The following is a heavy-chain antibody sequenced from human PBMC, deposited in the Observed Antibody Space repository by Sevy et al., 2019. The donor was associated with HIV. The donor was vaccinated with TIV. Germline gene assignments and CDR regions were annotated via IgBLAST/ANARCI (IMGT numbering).Heavy chain of an antibody. CDR3: SRARGGYGYFYYGLDV. CDR2: IRSKPYAGTA. D-gene: IGHD2-21*02. CDR1: GFTFGDHS. V-gene: IGHV3-49*03. Sequence: GGSLRLSCAASGFTFGDHSMIWFRQAPGKGLEWVGFIRSKPYAGTAEYAASLKGRFTISRDDSKSIVFLQMNSLKPDDTAVYYCSRARGGYGYFYYGLDVWGQGTTVTVSS. J-gene: IGHJ6*02.